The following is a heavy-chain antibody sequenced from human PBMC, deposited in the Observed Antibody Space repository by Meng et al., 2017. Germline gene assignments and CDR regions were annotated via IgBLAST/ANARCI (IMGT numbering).Heavy chain of an antibody. CDR1: GFTFSSYE. CDR3: ARLWGVNLHTHNYYGMDV. D-gene: IGHD1-14*01. CDR2: ISSSGSTI. Sequence: GESLKISCAASGFTFSSYEMNWVRQAPGKGLEWVSYISSSGSTIYYADSVKGRFTISRDNAKNSLYLQMNSLRAEDTAVYYCARLWGVNLHTHNYYGMDVWGQGTTVTVSS. V-gene: IGHV3-48*03. J-gene: IGHJ6*02.